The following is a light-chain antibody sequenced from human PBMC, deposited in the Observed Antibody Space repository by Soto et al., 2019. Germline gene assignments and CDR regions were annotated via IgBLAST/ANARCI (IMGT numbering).Light chain of an antibody. CDR2: GAS. Sequence: EIVLTQSPVTLSLSPGERVTLSCRASQFISNSLAWYQQRPGQPPRLLIYGASTRAAGISARFSGSGSGTEFTLTISSLQSEDFAVYYCQQSSSWPRTFGQGTKVDIK. CDR1: QFISNS. J-gene: IGKJ1*01. V-gene: IGKV3-15*01. CDR3: QQSSSWPRT.